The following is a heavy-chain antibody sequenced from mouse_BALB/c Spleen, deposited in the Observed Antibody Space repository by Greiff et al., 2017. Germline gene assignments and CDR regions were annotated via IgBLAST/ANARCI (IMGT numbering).Heavy chain of an antibody. CDR1: GYTFSSYW. CDR2: ILPGSGST. Sequence: VQLKESGAELMKPGASVKISCKATGYTFSSYWIEWVKQRPGHGLEWIGEILPGSGSTNYNEKFKGKATFTADTSSNTAYMQLSSLTSEDSAVYYCARRAAQENFFAYWGQGTLVTVSA. CDR3: ARRAAQENFFAY. V-gene: IGHV1-9*01. J-gene: IGHJ3*01. D-gene: IGHD3-2*02.